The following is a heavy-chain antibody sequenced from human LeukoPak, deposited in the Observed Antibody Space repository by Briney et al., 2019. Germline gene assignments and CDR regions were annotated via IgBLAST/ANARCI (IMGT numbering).Heavy chain of an antibody. J-gene: IGHJ4*02. CDR3: ARPGSSGIFDY. Sequence: PSETLSLTCTVSGGSISSSSYYWGWIRQPPGKGLEWIGSIYYSGSTYYNPSLKSRVTISVDTSENQFSLKLSSVTAADTAVYYCARPGSSGIFDYWGQGTLVTVSS. D-gene: IGHD6-19*01. CDR2: IYYSGST. CDR1: GGSISSSSYY. V-gene: IGHV4-39*01.